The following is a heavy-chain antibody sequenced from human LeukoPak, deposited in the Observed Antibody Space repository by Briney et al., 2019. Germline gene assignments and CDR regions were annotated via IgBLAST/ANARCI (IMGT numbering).Heavy chain of an antibody. D-gene: IGHD6-19*01. V-gene: IGHV3-23*01. CDR1: GFTFSSYA. CDR2: ISGSGGST. J-gene: IGHJ4*02. Sequence: GGSLRLSCAASGFTFSSYAMSWVRQAPGKGLEWVSAISGSGGSTYYAGSVKGRVTISRDNSKSTLYLQMNSLRAEDTAVYYCAKAPIAVAGTSNYFDYWGQGTLVTVSS. CDR3: AKAPIAVAGTSNYFDY.